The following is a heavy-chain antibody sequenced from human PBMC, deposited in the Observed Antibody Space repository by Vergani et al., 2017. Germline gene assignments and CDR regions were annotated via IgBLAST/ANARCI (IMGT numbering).Heavy chain of an antibody. V-gene: IGHV3-21*01. CDR3: ARDRGYYALGV. Sequence: EVHLMESGGGLIEPGGSLRLSCEASGFTLRSHIMNWVRQAPGKGLEWVSSISSESSVIYYAESVRGRFTISRDNAKNSLFRQMSSLRAEDTAVYYCARDRGYYALGVWGQGTPVTVSS. CDR1: GFTLRSHI. J-gene: IGHJ6*02. CDR2: ISSESSVI.